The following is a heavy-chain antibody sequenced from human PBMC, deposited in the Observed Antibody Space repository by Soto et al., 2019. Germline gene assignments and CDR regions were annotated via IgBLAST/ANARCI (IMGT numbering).Heavy chain of an antibody. D-gene: IGHD3-3*01. CDR1: GFTFSSYG. Sequence: GGSLRLSCAASGFTFSSYGMHWVRQAPGKGLEWVAVIWYDGSNKYYADSVKGRFTISRDNSKNTLYLQMNSLRAEGTAVYYCARGSRSSGDFWSGYSHYFDYWGQGTLVTVSS. CDR2: IWYDGSNK. V-gene: IGHV3-33*01. CDR3: ARGSRSSGDFWSGYSHYFDY. J-gene: IGHJ4*02.